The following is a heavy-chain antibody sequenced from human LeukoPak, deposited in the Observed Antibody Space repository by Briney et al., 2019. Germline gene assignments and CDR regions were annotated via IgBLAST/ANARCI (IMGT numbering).Heavy chain of an antibody. CDR2: MGYGGRT. CDR3: ARTKGRAVGQTAFQY. Sequence: SETLSLTCTVSGASFSNDYHWGWIRQSPGKGLEWIGTMGYGGRTYFSPSLKSRVSLSIDMSRTYFSLILKSVSAADTAVYYCARTKGRAVGQTAFQYWGQGTLVTVSA. J-gene: IGHJ4*02. V-gene: IGHV4-39*07. D-gene: IGHD1-26*01. CDR1: GASFSNDYH.